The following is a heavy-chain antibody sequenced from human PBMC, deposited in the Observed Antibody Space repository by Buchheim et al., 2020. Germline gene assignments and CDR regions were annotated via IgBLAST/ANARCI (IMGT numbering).Heavy chain of an antibody. CDR3: ARDLFGYYYDSSGYYPGDY. J-gene: IGHJ4*02. D-gene: IGHD3-22*01. V-gene: IGHV3-30-3*01. CDR1: GFTFSSYA. Sequence: QVQLVESGGGVVQPGRSLRLSGADSGFTFSSYAMHWVRQPPGKGLEWVAVISYDGSNKYYADSVKGRLTTTRDNSTNPLYLQMNSLRAEDTAVYYCARDLFGYYYDSSGYYPGDYWGQGTL. CDR2: ISYDGSNK.